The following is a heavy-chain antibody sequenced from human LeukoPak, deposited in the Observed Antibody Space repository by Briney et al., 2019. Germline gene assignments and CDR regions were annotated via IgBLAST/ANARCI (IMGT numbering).Heavy chain of an antibody. V-gene: IGHV3-23*01. CDR3: AKEGSLLWFGESIDYFDY. D-gene: IGHD3-10*01. J-gene: IGHJ4*02. Sequence: SGGSLRLSCAASGFTFSSCAMSWVRQAPGKGLEWVSTISGSGTNTYNTDSVKGRFTISRDNSENTLYLQMNRLRAEDTAVYYCAKEGSLLWFGESIDYFDYWGQGTLVTVSS. CDR1: GFTFSSCA. CDR2: ISGSGTNT.